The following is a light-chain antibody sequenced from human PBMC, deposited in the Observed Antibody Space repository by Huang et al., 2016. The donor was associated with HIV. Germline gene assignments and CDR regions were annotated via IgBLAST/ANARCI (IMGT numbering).Light chain of an antibody. J-gene: IGKJ3*01. V-gene: IGKV1-39*01. CDR1: QTMTRF. CDR2: ADS. CDR3: QQSSSTPFT. Sequence: DIQMTQSPSSLSASVGDRVTITCRASQTMTRFLNWYQQKPGKAPKLLIYADSSLQSGVPSRFSGSGSGTSFTLTINTLQPEDFATYYCQQSSSTPFTFGPGTRVDIK.